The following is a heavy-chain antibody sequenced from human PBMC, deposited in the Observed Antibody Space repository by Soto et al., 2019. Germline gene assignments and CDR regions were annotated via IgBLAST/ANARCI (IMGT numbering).Heavy chain of an antibody. CDR1: GDSISSANYY. D-gene: IGHD2-15*01. CDR2: LYYCGTT. V-gene: IGHV4-39*01. CDR3: ARHEPGDGKVDY. J-gene: IGHJ4*02. Sequence: SETLSLTCAVSGDSISSANYYWGWIRQPPGKGMEWIGSLYYCGTTYYNPSLKSRVSISGDTSKNQFSLTLSSVTAADTAVYYCARHEPGDGKVDYWGQGTLVTVSS.